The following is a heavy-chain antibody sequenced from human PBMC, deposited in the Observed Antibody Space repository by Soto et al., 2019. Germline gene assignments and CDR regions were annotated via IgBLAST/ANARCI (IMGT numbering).Heavy chain of an antibody. CDR3: AIGGRHLYYSCLVV. V-gene: IGHV3-11*01. D-gene: IGHD3-3*02. Sequence: PEGSLRLSCEASGFFFSDYYMSCIRQASGKGMQTLCYISGTGDTTSYADSANGRFTISSDNAKNSLFLHLHSLSSVDTAVYYFAIGGRHLYYSCLVVWDQEATVTVSS. CDR2: ISGTGDTT. J-gene: IGHJ6*02. CDR1: GFFFSDYY.